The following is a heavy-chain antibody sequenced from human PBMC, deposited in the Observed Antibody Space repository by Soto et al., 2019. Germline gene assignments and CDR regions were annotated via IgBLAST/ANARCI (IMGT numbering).Heavy chain of an antibody. CDR1: GFTVSSNY. J-gene: IGHJ5*02. D-gene: IGHD2-2*01. CDR2: IYSGGST. CDR3: ERGTTSPNWFDT. Sequence: GGSLRLSCAASGFTVSSNYMSWVRQAPGKGLEWVSVIYSGGSTYYADSVKGRFTISRDNSKNTLYLQMNSLRAEDTAVYYCERGTTSPNWFDTWGQGTLVTVSS. V-gene: IGHV3-53*01.